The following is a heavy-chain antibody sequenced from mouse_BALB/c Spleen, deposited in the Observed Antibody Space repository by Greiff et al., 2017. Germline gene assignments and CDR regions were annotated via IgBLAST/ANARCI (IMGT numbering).Heavy chain of an antibody. CDR1: GYAFSSYW. J-gene: IGHJ4*01. Sequence: QVQLQQSGAELVRPGSSVKISCKASGYAFSSYWMNWVKQRPGQGLEWIGQIYPGDGDTNYNGKFKGKATLTADKSSSTAYMQLSSLTSEDSAVYLCAKKMSSTRVNYYAMDDWGQGTSVTVSS. CDR3: AKKMSSTRVNYYAMDD. CDR2: IYPGDGDT. V-gene: IGHV1-80*01. D-gene: IGHD2-1*01.